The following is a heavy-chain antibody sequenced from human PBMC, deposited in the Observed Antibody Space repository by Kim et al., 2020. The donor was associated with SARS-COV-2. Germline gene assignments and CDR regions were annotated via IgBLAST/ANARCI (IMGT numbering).Heavy chain of an antibody. V-gene: IGHV3-33*06. CDR3: AKGWDGYSLYFFDY. D-gene: IGHD5-18*01. J-gene: IGHJ4*02. Sequence: YADSVKGRFTISRDNSKNTLYLQMNSLRAADTAVYFCAKGWDGYSLYFFDYWGQGTLVTVSS.